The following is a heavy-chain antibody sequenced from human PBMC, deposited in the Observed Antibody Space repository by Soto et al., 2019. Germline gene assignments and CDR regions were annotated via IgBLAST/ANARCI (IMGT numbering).Heavy chain of an antibody. J-gene: IGHJ6*02. CDR1: GFTFSSYS. V-gene: IGHV3-48*02. D-gene: IGHD5-12*01. Sequence: GGSLRLSCEASGFTFSSYSMNWVRQAPGKGLEWVSYISSSSNTIYYADSVKGRFTISRDNAKNSLYLQMNSLRDEDAAVYYCARDLRVVRATFIYYGMDVWGQGTTVTVSS. CDR3: ARDLRVVRATFIYYGMDV. CDR2: ISSSSNTI.